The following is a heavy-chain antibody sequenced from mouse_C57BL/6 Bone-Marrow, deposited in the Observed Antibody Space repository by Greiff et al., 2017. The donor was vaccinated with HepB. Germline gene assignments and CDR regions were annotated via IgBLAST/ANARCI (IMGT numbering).Heavy chain of an antibody. CDR3: ARRLRPYYFDY. J-gene: IGHJ2*01. Sequence: QVQLKQPGAELVMPGASVKLSCKASGYTFTSYWMHWVKQRPGRGLEWIGRIDPNSGGTKYNEKFKSKATLTVDKPSSTAYMQLSSLTSEDSAVYYCARRLRPYYFDYWGQGTTLTVSS. CDR2: IDPNSGGT. CDR1: GYTFTSYW. D-gene: IGHD1-2*01. V-gene: IGHV1-62-3*01.